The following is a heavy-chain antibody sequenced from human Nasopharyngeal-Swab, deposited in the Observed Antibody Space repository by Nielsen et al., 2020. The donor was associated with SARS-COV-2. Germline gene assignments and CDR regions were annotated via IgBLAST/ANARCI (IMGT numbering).Heavy chain of an antibody. D-gene: IGHD3-22*01. CDR3: AKGLYDSSVYPVVAFDI. Sequence: GGSLRLSCAASGFTFDDYAMYWVRQAPGKGLDWVLGISWNSGSIGYVDSVKDRFTISRDNAKNSLYLQMNSLRAEDTSLYYCAKGLYDSSVYPVVAFDIWGQETMVTVSS. V-gene: IGHV3-9*01. CDR1: GFTFDDYA. J-gene: IGHJ3*02. CDR2: ISWNSGSI.